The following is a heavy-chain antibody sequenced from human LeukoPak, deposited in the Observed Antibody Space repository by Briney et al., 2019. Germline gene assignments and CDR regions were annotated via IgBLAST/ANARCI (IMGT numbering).Heavy chain of an antibody. CDR3: AKNRYSSSWSDTPDY. D-gene: IGHD6-13*01. CDR2: ISSSGSTI. V-gene: IGHV3-48*03. Sequence: PGGSLRLSCAASGFTFSSYEMNWVRQAPGKGLEWVSYISSSGSTIYYADSVKGRFTISRDNSKNTLYLQMNSLRAEDTAVYYCAKNRYSSSWSDTPDYWGQGTLVTVSS. J-gene: IGHJ4*02. CDR1: GFTFSSYE.